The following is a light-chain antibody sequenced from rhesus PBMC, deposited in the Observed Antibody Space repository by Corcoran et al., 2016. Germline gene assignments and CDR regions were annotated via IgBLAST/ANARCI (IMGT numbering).Light chain of an antibody. J-gene: IGKJ3*01. CDR3: LQYNSSPFT. CDR2: KAS. V-gene: IGKV1-22*01. CDR1: QDIASW. Sequence: DIQMTQSPSSLSASVGDTVIITCQASQDIASWLAWYQQRPGKAPKLLISKASMLQSRVPSRFSGSASGTDFILSIRNRQPEDFATYYCLQYNSSPFTFGPGTKLDIK.